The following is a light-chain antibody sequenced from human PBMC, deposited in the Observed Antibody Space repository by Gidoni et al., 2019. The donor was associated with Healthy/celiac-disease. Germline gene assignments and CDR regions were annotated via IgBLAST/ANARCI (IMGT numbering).Light chain of an antibody. V-gene: IGKV1-5*03. CDR1: QSISSW. CDR2: KAS. CDR3: KQYNSYLFT. Sequence: DIQMTQSPSTLSASVGDRVTITCRASQSISSWLAWYQQKPGKAPKLLIYKASSLESGVPSRFSGSGSGTEFSLTISSLQPDDFATYYCKQYNSYLFTFXPXTKVDIK. J-gene: IGKJ3*01.